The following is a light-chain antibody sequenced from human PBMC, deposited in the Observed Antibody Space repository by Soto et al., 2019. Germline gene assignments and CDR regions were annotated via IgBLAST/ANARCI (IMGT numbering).Light chain of an antibody. Sequence: EIVLTQSPATLSLSPGERATLFCRASQSVSGSLAWYQQKPGQAPRLVIFDTSNRATDIPARFSGSGSGTDFTLTISSLEPEDFAVYSCHQRTIWPPTPTFGGGTKVEIK. CDR1: QSVSGS. J-gene: IGKJ4*01. CDR2: DTS. CDR3: HQRTIWPPTPT. V-gene: IGKV3-11*01.